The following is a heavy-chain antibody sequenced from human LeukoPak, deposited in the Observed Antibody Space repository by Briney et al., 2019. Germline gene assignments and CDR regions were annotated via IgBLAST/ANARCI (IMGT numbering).Heavy chain of an antibody. D-gene: IGHD3-22*01. V-gene: IGHV5-10-1*01. Sequence: ESLKISCKGSGYSFTSYWISWVRQMPGKGLEWMGRIDPSDSYTNYSPSFQGHVTISADKSISTAYLQWSSLKASDTAMYYCARTYYYDSSGLVPGYWGQGTLVTVSS. CDR1: GYSFTSYW. J-gene: IGHJ4*02. CDR3: ARTYYYDSSGLVPGY. CDR2: IDPSDSYT.